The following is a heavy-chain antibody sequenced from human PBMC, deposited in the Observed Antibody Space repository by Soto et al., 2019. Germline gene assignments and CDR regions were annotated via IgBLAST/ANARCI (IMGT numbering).Heavy chain of an antibody. J-gene: IGHJ6*02. CDR2: IYYNSGST. CDR3: TRGKPLPDNSSSGKGYYGMDV. D-gene: IGHD3-10*01. V-gene: IGHV4-31*03. CDR1: GGSIRSGGYF. Sequence: QVQLQESGPGLVKPSQTLSLTCIVSGGSIRSGGYFWSWVRQHPGKGLEWLCNIYYNSGSTYYTPSLKRGCSISLDASKNQFSLDLSSVTAADTAVYFCTRGKPLPDNSSSGKGYYGMDVWGQGTTVIVS.